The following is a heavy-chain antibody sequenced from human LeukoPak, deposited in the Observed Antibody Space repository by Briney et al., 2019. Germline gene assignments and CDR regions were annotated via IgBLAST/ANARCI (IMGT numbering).Heavy chain of an antibody. CDR2: INHSGST. J-gene: IGHJ6*03. CDR1: GGSFSGYY. V-gene: IGHV4-34*01. Sequence: SETLSLTCAVYGGSFSGYYWSWIRQPPGKGLEWIGEINHSGSTNYNPSLKSRVTISVDTSKNQFSLRVISVTAADTAVYYCARFLAGTRHFHFYYYMDVWGKGTTVTISS. D-gene: IGHD3-9*01. CDR3: ARFLAGTRHFHFYYYMDV.